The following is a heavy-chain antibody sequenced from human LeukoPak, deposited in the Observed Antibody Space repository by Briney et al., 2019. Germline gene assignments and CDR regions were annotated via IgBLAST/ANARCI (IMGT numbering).Heavy chain of an antibody. CDR3: ARGGDRSFDY. CDR2: IHHSGSI. Sequence: SGTLSLTCAVSGVSISRSLWWTWVRQPPGKGLEWIAEIHHSGSINYNPSLKSRVTISVDKAKNQFSLNLNSVTAADTAVYYCARGGDRSFDYWGQGTLVTVSS. D-gene: IGHD3-10*01. J-gene: IGHJ4*02. V-gene: IGHV4-4*02. CDR1: GVSISRSLW.